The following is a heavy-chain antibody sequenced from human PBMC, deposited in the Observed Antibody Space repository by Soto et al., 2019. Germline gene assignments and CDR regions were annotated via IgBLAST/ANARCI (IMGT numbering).Heavy chain of an antibody. Sequence: PGESLKISCKGSGYSFSNYWIGWVRQIPGKGLEWMGMIYPADSDTKYSPSFEGQVTISADRSISTAYLQWSGLKASDTAMYYCARLFWSLSLTAATYFEFSGQGALVTVS. V-gene: IGHV5-51*01. J-gene: IGHJ4*02. CDR2: IYPADSDT. CDR3: ARLFWSLSLTAATYFEF. D-gene: IGHD2-21*02. CDR1: GYSFSNYW.